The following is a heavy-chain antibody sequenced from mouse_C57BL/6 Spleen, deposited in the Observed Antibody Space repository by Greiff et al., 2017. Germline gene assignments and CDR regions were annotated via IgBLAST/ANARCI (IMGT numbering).Heavy chain of an antibody. D-gene: IGHD2-5*01. J-gene: IGHJ2*01. CDR3: ARGYSNYDYFDY. CDR1: GYSFTGYY. Sequence: VQLKESGPELVKPGASVKISCKASGYSFTGYYMNWVKQSPEKSLEWIGEINPSTGGTTYNQKFKAKATLTVDKSSSTAYMQLKSLTSEDSAVYYCARGYSNYDYFDYWGQGTTLTVSS. CDR2: INPSTGGT. V-gene: IGHV1-42*01.